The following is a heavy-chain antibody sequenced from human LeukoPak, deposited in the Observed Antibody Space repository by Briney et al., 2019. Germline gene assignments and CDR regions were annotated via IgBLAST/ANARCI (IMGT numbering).Heavy chain of an antibody. V-gene: IGHV3-33*01. CDR1: GFTFSSYG. CDR3: ARGSQSTWGFFAY. Sequence: PGRSLRLSCVASGFTFSSYGMHWVRQAPGKGLEWVAVIWYDGSNKYYADSVKGRFTISRDNSKNTLYLQMNSLRGEDTAVYYCARGSQSTWGFFAYWGQGTRVTVSS. J-gene: IGHJ4*02. D-gene: IGHD1-1*01. CDR2: IWYDGSNK.